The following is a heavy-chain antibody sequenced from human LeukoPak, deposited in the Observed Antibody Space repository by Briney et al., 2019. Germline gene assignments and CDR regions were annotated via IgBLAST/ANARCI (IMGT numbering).Heavy chain of an antibody. Sequence: SETLSLTCTVSGGSISSSSHYWGWIRQPPGKGLEWIGSIYYSGSSYYNPSLKSRVTIPVDTSNNQFSLKLSSVTAADTAVYYCARRCLSATGWYDSWGQGTLVTVSS. CDR1: GGSISSSSHY. D-gene: IGHD7-27*01. CDR2: IYYSGSS. CDR3: ARRCLSATGWYDS. J-gene: IGHJ5*01. V-gene: IGHV4-39*01.